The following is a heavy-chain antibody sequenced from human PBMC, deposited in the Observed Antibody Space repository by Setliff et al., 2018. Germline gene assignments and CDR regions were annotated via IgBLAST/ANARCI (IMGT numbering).Heavy chain of an antibody. Sequence: SETLSLTCAVYGDSFSDYYWSWIRQPPGQGLEWIEEINHSGHTNYSPSLRSRVTMSVDTSKKQLSLKLSSVTSADTAVYSCRFWSGYYKNDFWGQGTLVTVSS. D-gene: IGHD3-3*01. J-gene: IGHJ4*02. V-gene: IGHV4-34*01. CDR2: INHSGHT. CDR1: GDSFSDYY. CDR3: RFWSGYYKNDF.